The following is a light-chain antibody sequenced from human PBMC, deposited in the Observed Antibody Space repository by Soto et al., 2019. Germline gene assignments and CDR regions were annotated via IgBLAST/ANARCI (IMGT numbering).Light chain of an antibody. V-gene: IGKV3-20*01. J-gene: IGKJ5*01. CDR3: QQYDVSPIT. Sequence: EVVLTQSPDTLSLPPGERATLSCRASQSVRSERLAWYQHKRGQAPRLVIFDASSRATGIPERFSGSGSGTDFTLTITRLEPEDFAVYFCQQYDVSPITFGLGTRLEIK. CDR2: DAS. CDR1: QSVRSER.